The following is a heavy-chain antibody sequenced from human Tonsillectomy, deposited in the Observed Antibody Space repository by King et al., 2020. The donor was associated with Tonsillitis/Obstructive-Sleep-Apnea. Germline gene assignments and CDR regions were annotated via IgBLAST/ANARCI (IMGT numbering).Heavy chain of an antibody. CDR2: VSYDGTNK. CDR1: GFTFSDYA. J-gene: IGHJ3*02. Sequence: VQLVESGGGVVQPGRSLRLSCAASGFTFSDYAMHWDRQAPGKGLEWVAVVSYDGTNKYYADSVKGRFTISRDNSKNTLYLQMNSLRTEDTAVYFCARERAYDILTGYYPNVFDIWGQGTMVTVSS. D-gene: IGHD3-9*01. CDR3: ARERAYDILTGYYPNVFDI. V-gene: IGHV3-30*04.